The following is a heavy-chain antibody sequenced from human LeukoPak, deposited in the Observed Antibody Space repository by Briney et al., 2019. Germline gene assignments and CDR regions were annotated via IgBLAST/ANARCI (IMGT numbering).Heavy chain of an antibody. CDR3: ARMTYDSSARVVYYFDY. Sequence: GRSLRLSCAASGFTFSSYGMHWVRQAPGKGLEWVAVIWYDGSNKYYADSVKGRFTISRDNSKNTLYLQMNSLRAEDTAVYYCARMTYDSSARVVYYFDYWGQGTLVTVSS. D-gene: IGHD3-22*01. CDR2: IWYDGSNK. V-gene: IGHV3-33*01. CDR1: GFTFSSYG. J-gene: IGHJ4*02.